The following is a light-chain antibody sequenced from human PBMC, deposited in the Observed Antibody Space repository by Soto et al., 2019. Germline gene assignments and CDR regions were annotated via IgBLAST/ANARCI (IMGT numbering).Light chain of an antibody. CDR1: QNIDIY. V-gene: IGKV1-39*01. CDR2: TTS. Sequence: DVQMTQSPSSLSASVGDRVTITCRASQNIDIYLNWYQQKPGRQPTLLIYTTSRLQSGVPTRFSGSGSGTDFTLTISNLQPEDFATYSCHQSYITPPAFGQGTKVGIK. J-gene: IGKJ2*01. CDR3: HQSYITPPA.